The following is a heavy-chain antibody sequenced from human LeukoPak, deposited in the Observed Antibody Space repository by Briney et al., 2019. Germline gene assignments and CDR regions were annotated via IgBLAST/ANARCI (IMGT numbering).Heavy chain of an antibody. CDR2: IYSGGST. Sequence: GGNLRLSCAASGFTFSSYSMMWVRQAPGKGLEWVSVIYSGGSTYYADSVKGRFTISRDNSKNTLYLQMNSLRAEDTAVYYCARSVPFDIWGQGTMVTVSS. D-gene: IGHD3-10*01. J-gene: IGHJ3*02. V-gene: IGHV3-53*01. CDR3: ARSVPFDI. CDR1: GFTFSSYS.